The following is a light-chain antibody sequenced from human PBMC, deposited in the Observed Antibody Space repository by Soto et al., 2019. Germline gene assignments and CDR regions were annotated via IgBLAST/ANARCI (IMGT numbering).Light chain of an antibody. CDR3: RSYTSSPTLYV. J-gene: IGLJ1*01. Sequence: QSVLTQPASVSGSPRQSITISCTGASSDVGSYTYVSWYQQHPGKAPKLLIYEVNNRPSGVSNRFSGSKSGNTASLTISGLQAEDEADYYCRSYTSSPTLYVSRNGTKLPVL. V-gene: IGLV2-14*01. CDR1: SSDVGSYTY. CDR2: EVN.